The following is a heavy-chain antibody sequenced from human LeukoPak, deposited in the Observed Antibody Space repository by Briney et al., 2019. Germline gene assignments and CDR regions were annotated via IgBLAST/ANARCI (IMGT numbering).Heavy chain of an antibody. D-gene: IGHD2-2*02. CDR1: GGTFSSYA. J-gene: IGHJ6*03. CDR3: SNPPPRYCSSTSCYNYYYYYMDV. V-gene: IGHV1-69*13. Sequence: SVNVSCNASGGTFSSYAISWQRHAPAPGLEWMGGIIPLFGTANNAQPFPARVPLTADESTSTAYMELSSLRSEDTAVYYCSNPPPRYCSSTSCYNYYYYYMDVWGKGTTVTVSS. CDR2: IIPLFGTA.